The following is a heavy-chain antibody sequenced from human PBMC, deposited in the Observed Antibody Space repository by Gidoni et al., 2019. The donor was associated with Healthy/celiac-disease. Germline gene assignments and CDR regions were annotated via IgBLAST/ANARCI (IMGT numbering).Heavy chain of an antibody. CDR3: ARHGCQIEGSSTSCCGPPYYYYMDV. J-gene: IGHJ6*03. Sequence: QLQLQESGPGLVKPSETLSLTCTVSGGSISSSSYYWGWIRQPPGKGLEWIGSIYYSGSTYYNPSLKSRVTISVDTSKNQFSLKLSSVTAADTAVYYCARHGCQIEGSSTSCCGPPYYYYMDVWGKGTTVTVSS. CDR2: IYYSGST. D-gene: IGHD2-2*01. CDR1: GGSISSSSYY. V-gene: IGHV4-39*01.